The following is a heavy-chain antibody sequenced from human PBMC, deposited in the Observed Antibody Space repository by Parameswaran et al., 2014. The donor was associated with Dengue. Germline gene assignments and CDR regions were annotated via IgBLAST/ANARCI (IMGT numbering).Heavy chain of an antibody. D-gene: IGHD4/OR15-4a*01. Sequence: GGSLRLSCAASGFTFSSYSMNWVRQAPGKGLEWVSYISSSSSTIYYADSVKGRFTISRDNAKNSLYLQMNSLRAEDTAVYYCASELLTVYYYYGMDVWGQGTTVTVSS. CDR3: ASELLTVYYYYGMDV. CDR1: GFTFSSYS. J-gene: IGHJ6*02. CDR2: ISSSSSTI. V-gene: IGHV3-48*04.